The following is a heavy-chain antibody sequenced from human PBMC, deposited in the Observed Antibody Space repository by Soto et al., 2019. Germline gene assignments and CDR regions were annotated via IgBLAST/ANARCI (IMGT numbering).Heavy chain of an antibody. CDR2: INPSGGST. V-gene: IGHV1-46*01. CDR1: GYTFTSHY. D-gene: IGHD5-18*01. J-gene: IGHJ4*02. Sequence: ASVKVSCKASGYTFTSHYMHWVRQAPGQGLEWMGIINPSGGSTSYAQKFQGRVTMTRDTSTSTVYMELSSLRSEDTAAYYCARDRGYSYGYGFPDYWGQGTLVTVSS. CDR3: ARDRGYSYGYGFPDY.